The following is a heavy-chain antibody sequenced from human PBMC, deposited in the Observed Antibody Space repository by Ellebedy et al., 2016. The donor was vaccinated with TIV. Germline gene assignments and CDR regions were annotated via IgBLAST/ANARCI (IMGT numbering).Heavy chain of an antibody. D-gene: IGHD3-3*01. CDR3: ARSDTIFGVVSYFDY. V-gene: IGHV4-59*01. J-gene: IGHJ4*02. CDR2: IYYSGST. Sequence: MPSETLSLTCTVYGGSISSYYWSWIRQHTGKGLEWIGYIYYSGSTNYTPSLKSRVTIPVDTSKNQFSLKLSSVTAADTAVYYCARSDTIFGVVSYFDYWGQGTLVTVSS. CDR1: GGSISSYY.